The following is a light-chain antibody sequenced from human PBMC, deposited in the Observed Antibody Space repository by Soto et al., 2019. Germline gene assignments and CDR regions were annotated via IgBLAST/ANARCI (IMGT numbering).Light chain of an antibody. CDR3: GSYAGSNTWV. CDR2: DVN. Sequence: QSALTQPRSVSGSPGQSVTISCTGTSSDVGAYNSVSWYQQHPGRAPKLMIFDVNKRPSGVPDRFSGSKSDNTASLTISGLQAEDEADYCCGSYAGSNTWVFGGGTKVTVL. J-gene: IGLJ3*02. V-gene: IGLV2-11*01. CDR1: SSDVGAYNS.